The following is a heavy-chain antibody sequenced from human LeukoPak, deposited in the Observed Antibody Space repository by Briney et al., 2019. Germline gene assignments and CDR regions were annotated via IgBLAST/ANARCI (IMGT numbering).Heavy chain of an antibody. CDR3: AKGQGGDFWSGSAYFD. Sequence: GGSLRLSCAASGFTFSSYAMHWVRQAPGKGLKWVAVISYDGSNKYYADSVKGRFTISRDNSKNTLYLQMNSLTAEDTAVYYCAKGQGGDFWSGSAYFDWGQGTLVTVSS. V-gene: IGHV3-30-3*01. CDR1: GFTFSSYA. J-gene: IGHJ4*02. D-gene: IGHD3-3*01. CDR2: ISYDGSNK.